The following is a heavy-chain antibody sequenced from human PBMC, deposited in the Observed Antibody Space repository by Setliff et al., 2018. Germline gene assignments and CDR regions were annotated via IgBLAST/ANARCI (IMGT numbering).Heavy chain of an antibody. Sequence: PSETLSLTCIVSGASINSSTFFWGWIRQPPGKGLEWIGSIYYSGTTNYNPSVRSRVTISVDTSKNQFSLKLSSVTAADTAVYFCARRPYQHYDSSGYSVNYYMDVWGKGTTVTVSS. CDR1: GASINSSTFF. J-gene: IGHJ6*03. D-gene: IGHD3-22*01. V-gene: IGHV4-39*01. CDR3: ARRPYQHYDSSGYSVNYYMDV. CDR2: IYYSGTT.